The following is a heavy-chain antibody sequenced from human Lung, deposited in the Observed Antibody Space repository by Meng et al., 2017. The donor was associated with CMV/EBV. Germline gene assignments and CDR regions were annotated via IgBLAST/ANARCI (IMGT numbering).Heavy chain of an antibody. V-gene: IGHV3-48*03. CDR2: ISSSGNIK. Sequence: GESLKISCAGSGFTFSSYEMNWVRQAPGKGLEWVSYISSSGNIKYYADSVKGRFTISRDNAKNSLYLQMNSLRADDTAVYYCARDHGSQYYDTTGYPGHWGHGTXVTVSS. D-gene: IGHD3-22*01. CDR3: ARDHGSQYYDTTGYPGH. CDR1: GFTFSSYE. J-gene: IGHJ4*01.